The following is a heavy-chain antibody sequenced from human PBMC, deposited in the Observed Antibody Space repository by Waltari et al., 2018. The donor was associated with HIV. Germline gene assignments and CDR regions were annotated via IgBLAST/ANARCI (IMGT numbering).Heavy chain of an antibody. CDR3: ARGYSSNYRIDY. V-gene: IGHV3-74*01. CDR2: INRDGSNT. J-gene: IGHJ4*02. D-gene: IGHD5-18*01. Sequence: EVQLVESGGGLVQPGGSLSLSCAASGFTFSNYWMHWVRQAPGKGLVWVSRINRDGSNTNYADSVKGRFTISRDNAKKTLSLQMNGLGAEDTAVYYCARGYSSNYRIDYWGQGTEVIVSS. CDR1: GFTFSNYW.